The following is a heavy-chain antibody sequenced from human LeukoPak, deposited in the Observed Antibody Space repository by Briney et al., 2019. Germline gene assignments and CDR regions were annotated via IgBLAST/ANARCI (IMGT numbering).Heavy chain of an antibody. CDR2: ISSSSIYI. D-gene: IGHD6-13*01. J-gene: IGHJ4*02. V-gene: IGHV3-21*01. CDR1: GFTFRNYR. Sequence: GGSLRLSCAASGFTFRNYRMNWVRQAPGKGLEWVSSISSSSIYIYYADSLKGRFTISRDNAKNSLYLQMNSLRAEDTAVYYCARAKSSSWYYFDYWGQGTLVTVSS. CDR3: ARAKSSSWYYFDY.